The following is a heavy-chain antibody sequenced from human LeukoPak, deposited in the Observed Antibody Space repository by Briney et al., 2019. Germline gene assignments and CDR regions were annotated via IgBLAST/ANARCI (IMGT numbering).Heavy chain of an antibody. D-gene: IGHD3-22*01. J-gene: IGHJ4*02. CDR3: ARSGYLHYFDY. Sequence: SETLSLTCTVSGGSISSYYWSWIRQPPGKGLEWIGSIYHSGSTNYNPSLKSRVTISVDTSKNQFSLKVSSVTAADTAVYYCARSGYLHYFDYWGQGTLVTVSS. CDR1: GGSISSYY. CDR2: IYHSGST. V-gene: IGHV4-59*08.